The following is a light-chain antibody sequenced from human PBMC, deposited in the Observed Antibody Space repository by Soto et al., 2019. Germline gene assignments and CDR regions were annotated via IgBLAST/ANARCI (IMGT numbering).Light chain of an antibody. CDR3: QWYGASPPWT. V-gene: IGKV3-20*01. J-gene: IGKJ1*01. CDR2: GTT. CDR1: QIVDSRY. Sequence: EIVLTQAPGTLSLSPGERATISCRVSQIVDSRYLAWYQQKLGQAPRLLLYGTTNRATGIPDRFSGSGSGTDLTLNISRLETEDSAVFYCQWYGASPPWTFGQGTKVDI.